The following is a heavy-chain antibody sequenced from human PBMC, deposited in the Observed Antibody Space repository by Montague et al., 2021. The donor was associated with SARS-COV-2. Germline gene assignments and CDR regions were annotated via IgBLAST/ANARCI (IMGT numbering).Heavy chain of an antibody. CDR3: AQTSGGAYDYPLDV. V-gene: IGHV4-59*01. Sequence: SETLSLTCSVSGGSISNFFWCWIWLPPAKGLEWNGFTYNGGSIDSNPTLNSRVTISVAMATNKYSVNLSPVTVTDTAVDDCAQTSGGAYDYPLDVWGQGTTVTVSS. J-gene: IGHJ6*02. CDR2: TYNGGSI. D-gene: IGHD5-12*01. CDR1: GGSISNFF.